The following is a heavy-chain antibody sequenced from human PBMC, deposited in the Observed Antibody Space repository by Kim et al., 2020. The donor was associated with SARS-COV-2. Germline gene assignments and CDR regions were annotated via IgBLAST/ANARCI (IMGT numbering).Heavy chain of an antibody. CDR1: GFTFTSSS. J-gene: IGHJ3*02. CDR2: IVVVNGNK. V-gene: IGHV1-58*01. D-gene: IGHD3-22*01. Sequence: SVKVSCKSSGFTFTSSSVQWVRQARGQRVEWVGWIVVVNGNKNNAQKFQERVTITRDMSTSTAYMALSSLRSEDTAGYYCAERSGYNDALDIWGQGTMVTVSS. CDR3: AERSGYNDALDI.